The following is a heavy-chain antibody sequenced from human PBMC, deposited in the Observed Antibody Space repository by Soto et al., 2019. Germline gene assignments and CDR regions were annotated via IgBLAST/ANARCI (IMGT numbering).Heavy chain of an antibody. Sequence: QVPLVQSGAEVKKPGASVKVSCKASGYTFTTYGISWVRQTPGQGLEWMGWISAYSGNTNYAQKLQGRVTVTTETSTSTAYMELRTLRSDDTAVYYCARDGMYATTRFEYWGQGTLVTVSS. CDR1: GYTFTTYG. D-gene: IGHD1-1*01. CDR3: ARDGMYATTRFEY. V-gene: IGHV1-18*01. J-gene: IGHJ4*02. CDR2: ISAYSGNT.